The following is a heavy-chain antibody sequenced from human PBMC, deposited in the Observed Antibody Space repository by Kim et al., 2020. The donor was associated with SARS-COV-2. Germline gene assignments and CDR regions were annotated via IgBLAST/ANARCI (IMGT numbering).Heavy chain of an antibody. CDR2: INHSGST. J-gene: IGHJ4*02. CDR3: ARGVAAAGIAGGYYFDY. V-gene: IGHV4-34*01. Sequence: SETLSLTCAVYGGSFSGYYWSWIRQPPGKGLEWIGEINHSGSTNYNPSLKSRVTISVDTSKNQFSLKLSSVTAADTAVYYCARGVAAAGIAGGYYFDYWGQGTLVTVSS. D-gene: IGHD6-13*01. CDR1: GGSFSGYY.